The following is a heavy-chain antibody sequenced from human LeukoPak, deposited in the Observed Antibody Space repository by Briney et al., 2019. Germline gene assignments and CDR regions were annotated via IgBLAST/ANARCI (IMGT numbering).Heavy chain of an antibody. V-gene: IGHV1-69*13. CDR1: GYTFTSYG. Sequence: GASVKVSCKASGYTFTSYGISWVRQAPGQGLEWMGGIIPIFGTANYAQKFQGRVTITADESTSTAYMELSSLRSEDTAVYYCARLVTMVRGRMDVWGQGTTVTVSS. CDR3: ARLVTMVRGRMDV. D-gene: IGHD3-10*01. J-gene: IGHJ6*02. CDR2: IIPIFGTA.